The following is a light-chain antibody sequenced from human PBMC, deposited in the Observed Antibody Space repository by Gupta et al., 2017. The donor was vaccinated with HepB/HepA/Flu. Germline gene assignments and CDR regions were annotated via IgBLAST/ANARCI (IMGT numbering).Light chain of an antibody. CDR1: QSVSYN. CDR3: QQYNNWPPMYT. V-gene: IGKV3-15*01. Sequence: EIVMAQSQATLSVSPGERATLSCRASQSVSYNLAWYQQKPGQAPRLLTYGASTRATGIPARFSGSGSGTEFTLTISSLQSEDFAVYYCQQYNNWPPMYTFGQGTKLEI. J-gene: IGKJ2*01. CDR2: GAS.